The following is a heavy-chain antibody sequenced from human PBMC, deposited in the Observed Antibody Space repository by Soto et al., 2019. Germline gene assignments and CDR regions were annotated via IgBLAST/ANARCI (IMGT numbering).Heavy chain of an antibody. CDR3: AKDGGTEGGPSFDY. J-gene: IGHJ4*02. Sequence: GGSLRLSCAASGFTFSSYGMHWVRQAPGKGLEWVAVISYDGSNKYYADSVKGRFTISRDNSKNTLYLQMNSLRAEDTAVYYCAKDGGTEGGPSFDYWGQGTLVTVSS. V-gene: IGHV3-30*18. CDR2: ISYDGSNK. D-gene: IGHD1-1*01. CDR1: GFTFSSYG.